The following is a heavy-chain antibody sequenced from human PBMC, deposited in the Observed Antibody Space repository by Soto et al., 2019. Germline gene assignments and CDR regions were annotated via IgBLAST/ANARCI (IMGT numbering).Heavy chain of an antibody. CDR1: GFTFDDYA. J-gene: IGHJ6*03. CDR3: AKDISLSWGSWYDYYYYMDV. D-gene: IGHD6-13*01. CDR2: ISWNSGSI. V-gene: IGHV3-9*01. Sequence: GGSLRLSCAASGFTFDDYAIHWGRPAPGKGLEWVSGISWNSGSIGYAESVKGRFTISRDNAKNSLYLQMNSLRAEDTALYYCAKDISLSWGSWYDYYYYMDVWGKGATVTVSS.